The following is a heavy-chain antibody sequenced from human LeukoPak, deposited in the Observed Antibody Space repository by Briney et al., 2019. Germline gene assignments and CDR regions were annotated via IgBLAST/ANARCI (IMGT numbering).Heavy chain of an antibody. J-gene: IGHJ6*02. CDR1: GGSISSYY. Sequence: SETLSLTCTVSGGSISSYYWSWIRQPPGKGLEWIGYIYYSGSTNYNPSLKSRVTISVDASKNQLSLKLSSVTAADTAVYYCAFDSSGSSYYGMDVWGQGTTVTVSS. CDR2: IYYSGST. CDR3: AFDSSGSSYYGMDV. V-gene: IGHV4-59*01. D-gene: IGHD6-19*01.